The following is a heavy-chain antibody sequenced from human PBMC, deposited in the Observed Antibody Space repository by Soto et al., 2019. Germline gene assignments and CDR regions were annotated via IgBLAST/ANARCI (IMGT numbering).Heavy chain of an antibody. CDR2: ISGSGGST. Sequence: GGSLRLSCAASGFTFSSYAMSWVRQAPGKGLEWVSAISGSGGSTYYADSVKGRSTISRDNSKNTLYLQMNSLRAEDTAVYYCAKERWYGGLRLYYFDYWGQGTLVTVSS. V-gene: IGHV3-23*01. CDR3: AKERWYGGLRLYYFDY. D-gene: IGHD1-26*01. CDR1: GFTFSSYA. J-gene: IGHJ4*02.